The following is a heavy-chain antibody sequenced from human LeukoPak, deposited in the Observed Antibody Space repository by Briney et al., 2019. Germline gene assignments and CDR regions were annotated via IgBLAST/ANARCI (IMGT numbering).Heavy chain of an antibody. Sequence: PSETLSLTCVVSGASVSSSHWNWIRQLPGKGLEWIGCLSYTGKTDYNPSLTSRVTISLDTSKNQVSRKLRFVTAADTAVYYCSEGYFEPFAHWGQGILVTVSS. CDR2: LSYTGKT. CDR3: SEGYFEPFAH. CDR1: GASVSSSH. V-gene: IGHV4-59*02. J-gene: IGHJ4*02. D-gene: IGHD2/OR15-2a*01.